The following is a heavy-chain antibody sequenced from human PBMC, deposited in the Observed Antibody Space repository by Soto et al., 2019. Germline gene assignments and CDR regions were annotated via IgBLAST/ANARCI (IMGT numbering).Heavy chain of an antibody. V-gene: IGHV1-46*01. D-gene: IGHD6-19*01. Sequence: ASVKVSFKASGYTFTSYYMHWVRQAPGQGLEWMGIINPSGGSTSYAQKFQGRVTMTRDTSTSTVYMELSSLRSEDTAVYYCARAAVAATTPSYFDYWGQGTLVTVSS. J-gene: IGHJ4*02. CDR3: ARAAVAATTPSYFDY. CDR2: INPSGGST. CDR1: GYTFTSYY.